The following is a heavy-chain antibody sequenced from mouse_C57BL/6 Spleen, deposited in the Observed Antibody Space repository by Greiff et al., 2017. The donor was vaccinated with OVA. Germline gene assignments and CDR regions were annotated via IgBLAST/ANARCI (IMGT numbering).Heavy chain of an antibody. Sequence: VQLKASGGGLVQPGGSMKLSCVASGFTFSNYWMNWVRQSPETGLEWVAQIRLKSDNYATHYAESVKGRFTISSDDSKSSVYLQMNNLRAEDTGIYYCTGGVDYWGQGTTLTVSS. V-gene: IGHV6-3*01. J-gene: IGHJ2*01. CDR2: IRLKSDNYAT. CDR1: GFTFSNYW. CDR3: TGGVDY.